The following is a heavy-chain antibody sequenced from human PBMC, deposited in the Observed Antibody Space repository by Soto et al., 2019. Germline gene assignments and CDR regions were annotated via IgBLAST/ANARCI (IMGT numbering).Heavy chain of an antibody. V-gene: IGHV3-30-3*01. J-gene: IGHJ4*02. CDR3: ARDGHFDWLPPVY. Sequence: GGSLRLSCAASGFTFSSYAMHWVRQAPGKGLEWVAVISYDGSNKYYADSVKGRFTISRDNSKNTLYLQMNSLRAEDTAVYYCARDGHFDWLPPVYWGQGTLVTVSS. CDR1: GFTFSSYA. D-gene: IGHD3-9*01. CDR2: ISYDGSNK.